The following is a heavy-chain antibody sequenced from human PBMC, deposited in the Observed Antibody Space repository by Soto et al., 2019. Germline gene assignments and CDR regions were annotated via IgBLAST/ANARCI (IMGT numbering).Heavy chain of an antibody. CDR1: GYTFTRHW. J-gene: IGHJ5*02. V-gene: IGHV5-51*01. CDR2: IYPGDSDT. Sequence: PGESLKISCKGSGYTFTRHWIGWVRQMPGKGLEWLGIIYPGDSDTRYSPSFQGQVTFSADKSISTAYLQWSSLKASDTAMYYCVRVGLVGPTSLSNAWFDPCGQGTLVTVSS. CDR3: VRVGLVGPTSLSNAWFDP. D-gene: IGHD1-26*01.